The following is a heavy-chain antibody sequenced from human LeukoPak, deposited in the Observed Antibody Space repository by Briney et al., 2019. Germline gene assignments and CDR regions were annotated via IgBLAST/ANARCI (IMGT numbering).Heavy chain of an antibody. V-gene: IGHV7-4-1*02. J-gene: IGHJ3*02. D-gene: IGHD4/OR15-4a*01. Sequence: ASVKVSCKASGYTFTSYTMNWVRQAPGQGLEWMGWINTNTGNPTYAQDFTGRFVFSLDTSVSTTYLQISSLKAEDTAVYYCARDLTTMVADDTFDIWGQGTMVTVSS. CDR3: ARDLTTMVADDTFDI. CDR1: GYTFTSYT. CDR2: INTNTGNP.